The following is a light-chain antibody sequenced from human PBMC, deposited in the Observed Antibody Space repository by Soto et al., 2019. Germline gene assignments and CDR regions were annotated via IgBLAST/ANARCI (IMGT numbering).Light chain of an antibody. CDR2: GAS. J-gene: IGKJ4*01. CDR3: QQYGVTPPNT. CDR1: QKVNNK. V-gene: IGKV3D-15*01. Sequence: EIVMTQSPATLSVSPGERAILSCRASQKVNNKLAWYQQKPGQAPRLLIYGASTRATGIPDRFSGSGSGADFTLTISGLEPEDFGLYYCQQYGVTPPNTFGGGTKVDIK.